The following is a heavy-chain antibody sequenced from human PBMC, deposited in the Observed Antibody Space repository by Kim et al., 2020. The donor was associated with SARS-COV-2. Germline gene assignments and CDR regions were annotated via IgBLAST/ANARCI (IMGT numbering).Heavy chain of an antibody. CDR3: AKDGHIVVVPAARSFDY. V-gene: IGHV3-23*01. J-gene: IGHJ4*02. Sequence: VKGRFTISRDTSKNTLYLQMNSLRAEDTAVYYCAKDGHIVVVPAARSFDYWGQGTLVTVSS. D-gene: IGHD2-2*01.